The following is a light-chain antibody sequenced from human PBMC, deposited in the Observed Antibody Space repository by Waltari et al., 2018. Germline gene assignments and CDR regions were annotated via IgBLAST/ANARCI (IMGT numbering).Light chain of an antibody. Sequence: DVQMTQSPVSLSASVGDRVTITCRASDNIRIYLNWYQQKPGKAPKLLIYAASSLQSGVPSRFSGSGSETDFTLTISSLRPEDFATYYCQQSFSIPYTFGQGTNVEI. CDR2: AAS. J-gene: IGKJ2*01. V-gene: IGKV1-39*01. CDR1: DNIRIY. CDR3: QQSFSIPYT.